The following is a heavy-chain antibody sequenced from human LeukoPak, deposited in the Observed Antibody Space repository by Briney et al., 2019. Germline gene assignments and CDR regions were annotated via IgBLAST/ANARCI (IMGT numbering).Heavy chain of an antibody. D-gene: IGHD1-26*01. CDR2: MNPISGNT. CDR3: ARGGVGATTLDFDY. J-gene: IGHJ4*02. Sequence: ASVKVSCKASGYTFTSYDINWVRQATGQGPEWMGWMNPISGNTGYVQKFQGRVTMTRNTSISTAYMELSSLRSEDTAVYYCARGGVGATTLDFDYWGQGTLVTVSS. V-gene: IGHV1-8*01. CDR1: GYTFTSYD.